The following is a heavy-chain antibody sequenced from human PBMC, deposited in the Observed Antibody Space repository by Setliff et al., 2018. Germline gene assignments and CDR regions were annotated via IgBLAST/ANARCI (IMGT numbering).Heavy chain of an antibody. CDR1: GYRFSSHW. D-gene: IGHD6-25*01. CDR3: ASSSGSAANDAFDI. CDR2: IYPGDSDT. V-gene: IGHV5-51*01. Sequence: GESLKISCTGSGYRFSSHWIGWVRQMPGKGLEWMGIIYPGDSDTRYSPSFKGQVTISADKSISTAYLQLNSLKAADTAMYYCASSSGSAANDAFDIWGQGTTVTVSS. J-gene: IGHJ3*02.